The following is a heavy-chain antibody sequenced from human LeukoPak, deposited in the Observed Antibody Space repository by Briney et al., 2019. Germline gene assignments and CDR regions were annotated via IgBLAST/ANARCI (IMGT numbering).Heavy chain of an antibody. Sequence: SETLSLTCTVSGGSISSSSYYWSWIRQPPGKGLEWIGYIYYSGSTNYNPSLKSRVTISVDTSKNQFSLKLSSVTAADTALYYCARGYSSTWYNAFDIWGQGTMVTVSS. CDR3: ARGYSSTWYNAFDI. D-gene: IGHD6-13*01. J-gene: IGHJ3*02. V-gene: IGHV4-61*01. CDR1: GGSISSSSYY. CDR2: IYYSGST.